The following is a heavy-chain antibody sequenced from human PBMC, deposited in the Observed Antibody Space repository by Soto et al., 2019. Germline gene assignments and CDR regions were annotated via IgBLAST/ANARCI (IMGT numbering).Heavy chain of an antibody. CDR1: GGSISSGGYS. CDR2: IYHSGST. V-gene: IGHV4-30-2*01. J-gene: IGHJ5*02. CDR3: ARGNSGSYFPWFDP. D-gene: IGHD1-26*01. Sequence: QLQLQESGSGLVKPSQTLSLTCAVSGGSISSGGYSWSWIRQPPGKGLEWIGYIYHSGSTYYNPSLKSRVTMSVDRSKNQFSLKLSSVTAADTAVYYCARGNSGSYFPWFDPWGQGTLVTVSS.